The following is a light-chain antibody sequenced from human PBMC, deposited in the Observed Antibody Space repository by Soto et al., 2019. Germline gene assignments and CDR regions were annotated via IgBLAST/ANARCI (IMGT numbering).Light chain of an antibody. CDR2: GAS. CDR1: QGIRDD. V-gene: IGKV1-6*02. Sequence: IQMTQSPSSLSAYVGDRVTITCRASQGIRDDLGWYQQKPGRAPRLLIYGASSLQSGVPSRFSGSGYGTEFTLTISSLQPEDFETYYCLQDYNYPLTLGGGTKVDIK. J-gene: IGKJ4*01. CDR3: LQDYNYPLT.